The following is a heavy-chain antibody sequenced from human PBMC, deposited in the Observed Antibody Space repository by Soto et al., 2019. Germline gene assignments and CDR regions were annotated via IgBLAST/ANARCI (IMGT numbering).Heavy chain of an antibody. Sequence: QVQLVESGGGVVQPGRSLRLSCAASGFTFSSYAMHCVRQAPGKGLEWVAVISYDGSNKYYADSVKGRFTISRDNSKNTLYLQMNSLRAEDTAVYYCASHPWFDPWGQGTLVTVSS. V-gene: IGHV3-30-3*01. CDR3: ASHPWFDP. J-gene: IGHJ5*02. CDR1: GFTFSSYA. CDR2: ISYDGSNK.